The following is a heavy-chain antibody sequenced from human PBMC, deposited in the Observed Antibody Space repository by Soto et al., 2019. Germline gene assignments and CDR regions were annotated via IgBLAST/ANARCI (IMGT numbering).Heavy chain of an antibody. CDR1: GFTVSSNY. CDR2: IYSGGST. CDR3: ASSRYYGSGSYKGMDV. V-gene: IGHV3-66*01. D-gene: IGHD3-10*01. J-gene: IGHJ6*02. Sequence: PGGSMRLSCAASGFTVSSNYMSWVRQAPGKGLEWVSVIYSGGSTYYADSVKGRFTISRDNSKNTLYLQMNSLRAEDTAVYYCASSRYYGSGSYKGMDVWGQGTTVTVSS.